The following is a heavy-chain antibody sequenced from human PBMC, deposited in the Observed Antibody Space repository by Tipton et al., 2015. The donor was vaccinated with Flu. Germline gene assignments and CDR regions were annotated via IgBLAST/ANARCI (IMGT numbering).Heavy chain of an antibody. CDR3: ARGRNCYYGSGNFAGCAFNI. CDR2: IIPIFTTP. CDR1: GDTFSSFP. V-gene: IGHV1-69*01. Sequence: QLVQSGAEEKKPGSSVKVSCKASGDTFSSFPLTWVRQAPGQSLEWLGGIIPIFTTPTYALRFQGRLTITADELSSTAYMELSSLTSDDTAVYYCARGRNCYYGSGNFAGCAFNIWGQGTMVTVSS. J-gene: IGHJ3*02. D-gene: IGHD3-10*01.